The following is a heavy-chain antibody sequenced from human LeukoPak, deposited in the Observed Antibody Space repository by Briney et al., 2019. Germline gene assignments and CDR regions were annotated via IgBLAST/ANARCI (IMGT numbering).Heavy chain of an antibody. J-gene: IGHJ4*02. D-gene: IGHD6-13*01. V-gene: IGHV4-34*01. Sequence: PSETLSLTCGVFGGSFSGYYWTWIRQPPGKGLEWIGEINHGGSTNYNPSLKSRGTISLDTSKNQVSLMLSSVTAADTAVYYCARLSTSIAAAGTFDYWGQGTLVTVSS. CDR3: ARLSTSIAAAGTFDY. CDR1: GGSFSGYY. CDR2: INHGGST.